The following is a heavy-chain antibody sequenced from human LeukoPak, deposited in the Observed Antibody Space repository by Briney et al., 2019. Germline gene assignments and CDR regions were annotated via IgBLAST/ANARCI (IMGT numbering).Heavy chain of an antibody. D-gene: IGHD2-2*01. Sequence: GGSLRLSCAASGFTFSSYSTNWVRQAPGKGLEWVSSISSSSSYIYYADSVKGRFTISRDNAKNSLYLQMNSLRAEDTAVYYCARPRYCSSTSCYGAFDYWGQGTLVTVSS. CDR3: ARPRYCSSTSCYGAFDY. J-gene: IGHJ4*02. CDR2: ISSSSSYI. V-gene: IGHV3-21*01. CDR1: GFTFSSYS.